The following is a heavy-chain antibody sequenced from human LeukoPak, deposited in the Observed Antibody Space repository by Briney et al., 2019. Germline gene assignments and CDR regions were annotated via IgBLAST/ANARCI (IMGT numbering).Heavy chain of an antibody. J-gene: IGHJ5*02. D-gene: IGHD2-2*01. V-gene: IGHV1-69*05. CDR3: ARTYCRSTGCSNWFDP. CDR2: IIPIFGTA. Sequence: GASVKVSCKASGGTFSSFAISWVRQAPGQGLEWMGGIIPIFGTANYAQKFQGRVTITTDESTSTAYMELSSLRSEDTAVYYCARTYCRSTGCSNWFDPWAREPWSPSPQ. CDR1: GGTFSSFA.